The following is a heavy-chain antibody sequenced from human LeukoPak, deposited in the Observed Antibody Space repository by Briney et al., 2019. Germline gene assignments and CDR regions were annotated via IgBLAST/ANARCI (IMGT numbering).Heavy chain of an antibody. Sequence: PGGSLRLSCAASGFTFSSHAMSWVRQAPGKGLEWVANIKQDGSEKYYVDSVKGRFTISRDNAKNSLYLQMNSLRAEDTAVYYCARVRDGLHISLYYFDYWGQGTLVTVSS. J-gene: IGHJ4*02. CDR1: GFTFSSHA. V-gene: IGHV3-7*01. D-gene: IGHD5-24*01. CDR2: IKQDGSEK. CDR3: ARVRDGLHISLYYFDY.